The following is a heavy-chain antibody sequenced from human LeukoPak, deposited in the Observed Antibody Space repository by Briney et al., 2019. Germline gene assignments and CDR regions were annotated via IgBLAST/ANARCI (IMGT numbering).Heavy chain of an antibody. Sequence: ASVKVSCKASGYTFTGYYMHWVRQAPGQGLEWMGWIYPSSGATKYAQKFKGRVTMTRDTSISTAYMELSGLRSDDTAVHYCGTVLYNGPFDYWGQGSLVTVS. V-gene: IGHV1-2*02. J-gene: IGHJ4*02. CDR1: GYTFTGYY. CDR2: IYPSSGAT. CDR3: GTVLYNGPFDY. D-gene: IGHD1-1*01.